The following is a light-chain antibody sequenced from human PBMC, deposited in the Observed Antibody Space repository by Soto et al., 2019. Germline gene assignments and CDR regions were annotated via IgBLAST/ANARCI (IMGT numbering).Light chain of an antibody. CDR2: GAS. CDR1: QSVSRNY. CDR3: QQYYSSPLLT. V-gene: IGKV3-20*01. J-gene: IGKJ4*01. Sequence: EIVLTQSPGTLSLSPGERATLSCRASQSVSRNYLAWYQQKPGQAPRLLLYGASSRATGLPDRVSGSGSGTDFTLTIRRLEAEDFAVYYCQQYYSSPLLTFGGGSRVEIK.